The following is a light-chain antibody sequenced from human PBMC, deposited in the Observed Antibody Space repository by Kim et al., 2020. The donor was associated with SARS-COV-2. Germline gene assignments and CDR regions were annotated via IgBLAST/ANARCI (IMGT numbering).Light chain of an antibody. CDR1: QSVGSY. V-gene: IGKV3-11*01. CDR3: QQRANWPTVT. CDR2: DAS. J-gene: IGKJ4*01. Sequence: ELVLTQSPATLSLSPGERATLSCRASQSVGSYLAWYQQRPGQAPRLLIYDASNRATGIPARFSGSGSGTDFTLTINSLEPEDFAVYYCQQRANWPTVTFGGGTKVEIK.